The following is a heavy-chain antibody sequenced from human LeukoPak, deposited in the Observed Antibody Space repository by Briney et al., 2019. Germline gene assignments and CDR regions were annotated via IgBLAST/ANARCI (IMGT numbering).Heavy chain of an antibody. D-gene: IGHD6-19*01. CDR1: GYTFTGYY. J-gene: IGHJ4*02. V-gene: IGHV1-2*02. CDR3: ARVGSDSSGWRRFDY. Sequence: ASVKVSCKASGYTFTGYYMHWVRQAPGQGLEWMGWINPNSGGTNSAQKFQGRVTMTRDTSISTAYMELSRLRSDDTAVYYCARVGSDSSGWRRFDYWGQGALVTVSS. CDR2: INPNSGGT.